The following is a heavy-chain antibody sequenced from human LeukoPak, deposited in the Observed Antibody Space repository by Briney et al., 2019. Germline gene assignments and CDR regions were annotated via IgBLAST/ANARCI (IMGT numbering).Heavy chain of an antibody. CDR1: GFTFRTYA. J-gene: IGHJ4*02. CDR2: ISDSGDGT. D-gene: IGHD6-13*01. V-gene: IGHV3-23*01. Sequence: GGPLRLSCAASGFTFRTYAMSWVRQAPGKGLEWVSGISDSGDGTYYAESVKGRFTISRDNSKNTVFLQMNSLRADDTAKYYCAKDKAPCSWHTPSDFWGQGTLVTVSS. CDR3: AKDKAPCSWHTPSDF.